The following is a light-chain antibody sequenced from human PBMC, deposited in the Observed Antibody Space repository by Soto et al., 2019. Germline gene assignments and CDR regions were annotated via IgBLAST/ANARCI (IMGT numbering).Light chain of an antibody. CDR2: DAS. J-gene: IGKJ3*01. CDR1: RSVSTY. Sequence: EIVLTQSPATLSLSPGERATLTCRASRSVSTYLAWYQQKPGQVPRLRIYDASSRATGTPARFSGSGSGTDFTLTISSLEPGDFAVYYCQQRSSWPFTFGPGTKVDIK. CDR3: QQRSSWPFT. V-gene: IGKV3-11*01.